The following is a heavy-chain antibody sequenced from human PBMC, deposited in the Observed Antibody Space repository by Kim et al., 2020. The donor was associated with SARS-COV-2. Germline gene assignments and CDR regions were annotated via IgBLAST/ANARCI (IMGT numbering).Heavy chain of an antibody. D-gene: IGHD6-13*01. CDR1: GFTFSSYA. V-gene: IGHV3-23*01. CDR2: ISGSGGST. J-gene: IGHJ4*02. CDR3: AKDGDGRTTGYSSSWYSSSGWFSGDY. Sequence: GGSLRLSCAASGFTFSSYAMSWVRQAPGKGLEWVSAISGSGGSTYYADSVKGRFTISRDNSKNTLYLQMNSLRAEDTAVYYCAKDGDGRTTGYSSSWYSSSGWFSGDYWGQGTLVTVSS.